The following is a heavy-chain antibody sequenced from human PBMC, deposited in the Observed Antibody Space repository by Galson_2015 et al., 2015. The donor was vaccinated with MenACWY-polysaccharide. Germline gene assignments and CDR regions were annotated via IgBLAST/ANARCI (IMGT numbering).Heavy chain of an antibody. CDR1: GFTFSTYW. V-gene: IGHV3-74*01. CDR2: IKSDGSST. Sequence: SLRLSCAASGFTFSTYWMHWVRQAPGKGLVWASRIKSDGSSTNYADSVKVRFPISRDIPKNTLDLQMNSRRAEDTALYYCARGSTAYDWGQGTLVTVSA. J-gene: IGHJ4*02. D-gene: IGHD5-12*01. CDR3: ARGSTAYD.